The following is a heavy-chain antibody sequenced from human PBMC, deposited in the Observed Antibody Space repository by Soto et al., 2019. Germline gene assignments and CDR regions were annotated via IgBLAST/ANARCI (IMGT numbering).Heavy chain of an antibody. Sequence: GGSLRLSCAASGFIFENFGMSWVRQAPGKGLEWISSISGSGFKKYYADSVKGRFTISRDDSKNTLYLQMNSLRAEDTAVYYCAKDRGPFDYWGQGTLVTVSS. J-gene: IGHJ4*02. CDR1: GFIFENFG. V-gene: IGHV3-23*01. CDR2: ISGSGFKK. CDR3: AKDRGPFDY.